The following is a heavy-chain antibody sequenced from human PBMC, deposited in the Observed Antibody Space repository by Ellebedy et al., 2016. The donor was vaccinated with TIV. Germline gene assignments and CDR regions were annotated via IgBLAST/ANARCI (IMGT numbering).Heavy chain of an antibody. CDR3: ARETYNDVDLKLWGIFDI. CDR1: GFSFSNYA. Sequence: GGSLRLSCAGSGFSFSNYAMHWVRQAPGKGLAWVSTIAIDSTTYYADSVKGRFTISRDNSKNTLDIQMNSLRAEDTAVYYCARETYNDVDLKLWGIFDIWGQGTMVTVSS. J-gene: IGHJ3*02. V-gene: IGHV3-23*01. CDR2: IAIDSTT. D-gene: IGHD3-10*01.